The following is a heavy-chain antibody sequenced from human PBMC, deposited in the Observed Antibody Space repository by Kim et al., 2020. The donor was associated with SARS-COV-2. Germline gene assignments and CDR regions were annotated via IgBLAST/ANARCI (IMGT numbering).Heavy chain of an antibody. J-gene: IGHJ6*04. CDR2: INHSGST. CDR3: ARGSQGITMIVVVKPYYYYGMGV. V-gene: IGHV4-34*01. CDR1: GGSFSGYY. D-gene: IGHD3-22*01. Sequence: SETLSLTCAVYGGSFSGYYWSWIRQPPGKGLEWVGEINHSGSTNYNAAPKSRVTISAETSKNQFSLKLSFVAAADTAGYYCARGSQGITMIVVVKPYYYYGMGVWGAGTTVTVSS.